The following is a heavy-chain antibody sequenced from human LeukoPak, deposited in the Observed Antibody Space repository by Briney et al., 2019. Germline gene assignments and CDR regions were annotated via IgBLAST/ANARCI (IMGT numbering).Heavy chain of an antibody. CDR1: GFSFGSFG. V-gene: IGHV3-33*01. J-gene: IGHJ4*02. CDR3: ARSQY. Sequence: GGSLRLSCAASGFSFGSFGMHWVRQAPGKGLEWVAFIRYDGSDKYYGDSVKGRFTISRDNAKNSLYLQMNSLRAEDTAVYYCARSQYWGQGTLVTVSS. CDR2: IRYDGSDK.